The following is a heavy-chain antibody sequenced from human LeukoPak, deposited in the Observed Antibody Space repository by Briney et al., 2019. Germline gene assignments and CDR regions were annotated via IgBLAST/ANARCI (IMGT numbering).Heavy chain of an antibody. V-gene: IGHV1-69*05. J-gene: IGHJ4*02. Sequence: GASVKVSCKASGGTFSSYAISWVRQAPGQGLEWMGGIIPIFGTANYAQKFQGRVTMTRDTSISTAYMELSRLRSDDTAVYYCAREGQYYYGSGSYYNYFFDYWGQGTLVTVSS. CDR3: AREGQYYYGSGSYYNYFFDY. CDR2: IIPIFGTA. D-gene: IGHD3-10*01. CDR1: GGTFSSYA.